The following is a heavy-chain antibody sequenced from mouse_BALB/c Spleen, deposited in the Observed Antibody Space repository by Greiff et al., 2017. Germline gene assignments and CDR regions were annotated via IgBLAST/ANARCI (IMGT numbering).Heavy chain of an antibody. CDR2: IDPETGGT. Sequence: VKLLESGAELVRPGASVTLSCKASGYTFTDYEMHWVKQTPVHGLEWIGAIDPETGGTAYNQKFKGKATLTADKSSSTAYMELRSLTSEDSAVYYCTRAEGYPAWFAYWGQGTLVTVSA. J-gene: IGHJ3*01. D-gene: IGHD2-14*01. CDR1: GYTFTDYE. CDR3: TRAEGYPAWFAY. V-gene: IGHV1-15*01.